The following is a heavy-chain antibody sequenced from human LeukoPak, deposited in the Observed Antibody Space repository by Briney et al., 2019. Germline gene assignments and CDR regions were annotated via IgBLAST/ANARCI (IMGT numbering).Heavy chain of an antibody. J-gene: IGHJ4*02. CDR1: GFTFSSYG. D-gene: IGHD6-13*01. Sequence: GGSLRLSCAASGFTFSSYGMSWVRQAPGKGLEWVSVIYSGGSTYYADSVKGRFTISRDNSKNTLYLQMNSLRAEDTAVYYCAREAGLYSSSWYDYWGQGTLVTVSS. V-gene: IGHV3-66*01. CDR3: AREAGLYSSSWYDY. CDR2: IYSGGST.